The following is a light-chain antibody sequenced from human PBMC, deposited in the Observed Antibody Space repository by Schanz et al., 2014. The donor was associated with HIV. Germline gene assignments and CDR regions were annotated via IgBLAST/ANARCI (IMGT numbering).Light chain of an antibody. CDR2: AAS. J-gene: IGKJ4*01. CDR1: QRINTY. Sequence: DIQLTQSPPSVSASVGDRVTITCRATQRINTYLAWYQQKPGKAPSLLMYAASTLQSGVPSRFSGSGSGTDFTLTISDLQPEDFATYYCQQANSFPLTFGGGTKVEIK. CDR3: QQANSFPLT. V-gene: IGKV1-12*01.